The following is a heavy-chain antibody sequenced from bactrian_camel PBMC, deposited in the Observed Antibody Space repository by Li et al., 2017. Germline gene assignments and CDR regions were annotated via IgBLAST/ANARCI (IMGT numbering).Heavy chain of an antibody. CDR2: INRGNR. CDR1: GFAFSSYS. J-gene: IGHJ4*01. CDR3: AGDGSVLYWSFY. Sequence: VQLVESGGDLVQPGGSLRLSCAASGFAFSSYSMTWVRQAPGQGLEWVSAINRGNRYYVDSVKGRFTISVDNAKKILYLQMNNLKPEDTAVYYCAGDGSVLYWSFYWGQGTQVTVS. D-gene: IGHD1*01. V-gene: IGHV3S31*01.